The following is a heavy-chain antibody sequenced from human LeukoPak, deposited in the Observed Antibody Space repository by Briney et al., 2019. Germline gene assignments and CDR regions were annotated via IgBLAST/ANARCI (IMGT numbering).Heavy chain of an antibody. Sequence: ASXXXSCKASGYTFTSYYMHWVRQAPGQGLEWMGIINPSGGSTSYAQKFQGRVNMTRDTSTSTVYMELSSLRSEDTAVYYCATGRDGYSYYFDYWGQGTLVTVSS. CDR2: INPSGGST. D-gene: IGHD5-24*01. CDR3: ATGRDGYSYYFDY. J-gene: IGHJ4*02. CDR1: GYTFTSYY. V-gene: IGHV1-46*01.